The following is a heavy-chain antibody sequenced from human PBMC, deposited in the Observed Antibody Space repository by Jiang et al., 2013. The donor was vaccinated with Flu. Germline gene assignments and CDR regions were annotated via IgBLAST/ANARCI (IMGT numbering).Heavy chain of an antibody. D-gene: IGHD2-21*02. Sequence: LEWIGEINHSGTTNYSPSLKSRVTISVDTSKKQFSLKLSSVTAADTAVYYCAREAWRGCGGDIWGQGTLVTVSS. CDR3: AREAWRGCGGDI. V-gene: IGHV4-34*01. CDR2: INHSGTT. J-gene: IGHJ4*02.